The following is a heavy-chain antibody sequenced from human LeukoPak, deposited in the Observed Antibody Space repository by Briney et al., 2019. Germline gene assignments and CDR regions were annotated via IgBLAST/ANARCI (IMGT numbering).Heavy chain of an antibody. CDR3: ARTSRDGYKNFDY. D-gene: IGHD5-24*01. CDR2: IYHSGST. V-gene: IGHV4-38-2*02. J-gene: IGHJ4*02. Sequence: PSETLSLTCTVSGYSISSGYYWGWIRQPPGKGLEWIGSIYHSGSTYYNPSLKSRVTISVDTSKNQFSLKLSSVTAADTAVYYCARTSRDGYKNFDYWGQGTLVTVSS. CDR1: GYSISSGYY.